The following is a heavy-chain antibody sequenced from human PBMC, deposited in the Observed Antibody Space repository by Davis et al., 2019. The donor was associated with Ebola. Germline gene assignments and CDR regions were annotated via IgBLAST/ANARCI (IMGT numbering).Heavy chain of an antibody. CDR1: GGSISSTNYY. CDR2: FYYSGIT. CDR3: ASLRQTYDSSGYSQPFDS. J-gene: IGHJ4*02. Sequence: MPSETLSLTCTVSGGSISSTNYYWGWIRQPPGKGLEWIVSFYYSGITFYNPSLKSRVAISVDTSKNHFSLKLSSVTAADTAVYYCASLRQTYDSSGYSQPFDSWGQGTLVTVSS. D-gene: IGHD3-22*01. V-gene: IGHV4-39*02.